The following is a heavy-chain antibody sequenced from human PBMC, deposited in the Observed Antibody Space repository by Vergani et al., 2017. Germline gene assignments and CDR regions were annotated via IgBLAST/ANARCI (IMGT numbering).Heavy chain of an antibody. CDR1: GFTFSSYA. D-gene: IGHD6-13*01. Sequence: EVQLLESGGDLVQPGGSLRLSCAASGFTFSSYAMSWVRQAPGKGLEWVSAVSGSGSSTYYADSVKGRFTISRDNSKNTLYLQMTSLRAEDTAIYYCAKDRRVVAAAGSSDWGQGALVTVSS. CDR2: VSGSGSST. V-gene: IGHV3-23*01. J-gene: IGHJ4*02. CDR3: AKDRRVVAAAGSSD.